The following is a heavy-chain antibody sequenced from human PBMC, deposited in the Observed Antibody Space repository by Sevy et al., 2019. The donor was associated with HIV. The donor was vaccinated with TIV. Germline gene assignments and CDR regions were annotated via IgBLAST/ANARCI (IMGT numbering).Heavy chain of an antibody. CDR1: GFTFSSYG. Sequence: GGSLRLSCAASGFTFSSYGMHWVRQAPGKGLEWEAVISYDGSNKYYADSVKGRFTISRDNSKNTLYLQMNSLRAEDTAVYYCAKGSSSGYSGYDSGWGIDYWGQGTLVTVSS. J-gene: IGHJ4*02. CDR3: AKGSSSGYSGYDSGWGIDY. CDR2: ISYDGSNK. D-gene: IGHD5-12*01. V-gene: IGHV3-30*18.